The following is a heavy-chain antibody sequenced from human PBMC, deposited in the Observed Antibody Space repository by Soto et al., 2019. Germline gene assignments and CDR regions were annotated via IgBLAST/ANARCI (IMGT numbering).Heavy chain of an antibody. CDR1: GGSISNYY. J-gene: IGHJ4*02. D-gene: IGHD3-10*01. CDR3: ARGVGGSGSYGDY. V-gene: IGHV4-59*08. CDR2: FYYSGST. Sequence: QVQLQESGPGLVKPSETLSLTCSVSGGSISNYYWSWIRQPPGKGLEWIGYFYYSGSTNYNPSLKSRVTISVDTSKNQFSLKLSSVTAADTAVYYCARGVGGSGSYGDYWGQGTLVTVSS.